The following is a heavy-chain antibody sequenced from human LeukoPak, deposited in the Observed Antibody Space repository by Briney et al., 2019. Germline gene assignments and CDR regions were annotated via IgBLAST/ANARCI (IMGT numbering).Heavy chain of an antibody. CDR2: ISGSGGST. V-gene: IGHV3-23*01. CDR1: GVTFSSYA. D-gene: IGHD3-16*01. Sequence: PGGSLRLSCAASGVTFSSYAMSWVRQAPGKGLEWVSTISGSGGSTYYADSVKGRFTISRDNSKNTLYLQMNSLRAEDTAVYYCAKTRGGLWTGAFDIWGQGTMVTVSS. CDR3: AKTRGGLWTGAFDI. J-gene: IGHJ3*02.